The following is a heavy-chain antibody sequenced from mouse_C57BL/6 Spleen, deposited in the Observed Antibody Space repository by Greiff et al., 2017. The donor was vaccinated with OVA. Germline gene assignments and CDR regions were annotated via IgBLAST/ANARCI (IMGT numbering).Heavy chain of an antibody. CDR3: ARGGYDYDVYFDV. CDR1: GYTFTSYW. D-gene: IGHD2-4*01. CDR2: IHPNSGST. J-gene: IGHJ1*03. Sequence: QVQLQQPGAELVKPGASVKLSCKASGYTFTSYWMHWVKQRPGQGLEWIGMIHPNSGSTNYNEKFKSKATLTVDKSSSTAYMQLSSLTSEDSAVYYCARGGYDYDVYFDVWGTGTPVTVSS. V-gene: IGHV1-64*01.